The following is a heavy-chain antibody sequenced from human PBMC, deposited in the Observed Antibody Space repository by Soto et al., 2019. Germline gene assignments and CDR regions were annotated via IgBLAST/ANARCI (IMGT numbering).Heavy chain of an antibody. CDR2: ISYDGSNK. V-gene: IGHV3-30*18. D-gene: IGHD3-9*01. CDR1: GFTFSSYG. CDR3: AKGLRYFDWPLAYFDY. Sequence: PGGSLRLSCAASGFTFSSYGMHWVRQAPGKGLEWVAVISYDGSNKYYADSVKGRFTISRDNSKNTLYLQMNSLRAEDTAVYYCAKGLRYFDWPLAYFDYWGQGTLVTVSS. J-gene: IGHJ4*02.